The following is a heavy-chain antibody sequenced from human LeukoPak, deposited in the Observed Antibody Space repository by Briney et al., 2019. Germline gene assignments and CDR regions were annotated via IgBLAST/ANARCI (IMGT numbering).Heavy chain of an antibody. V-gene: IGHV4-30-2*01. J-gene: IGHJ5*02. CDR1: GGSISSGGYY. D-gene: IGHD3-3*01. CDR2: IYHSGST. Sequence: SETLSLTCTVSGGSISSGGYYWSWIRQPPGKGLEWIGYIYHSGSTYYNPSLKSRVTISVDTSKNQFSLKLSSVTAADTAVYYCARRRGYDFWSGGNWFDPWGQGTLVTVSS. CDR3: ARRRGYDFWSGGNWFDP.